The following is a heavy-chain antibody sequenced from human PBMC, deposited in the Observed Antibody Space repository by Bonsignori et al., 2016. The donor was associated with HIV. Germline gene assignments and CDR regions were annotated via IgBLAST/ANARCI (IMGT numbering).Heavy chain of an antibody. CDR2: IYYSGNT. J-gene: IGHJ4*02. CDR3: ARVMSGGRLAFDY. CDR1: GDSISSHY. D-gene: IGHD2-15*01. Sequence: QVQLQESGPGLVKPSETLSLTCTVSGDSISSHYWTWIRQPPGKGLEWIGYIYYSGNTHYNPSLESRVTISIDTSKNQFSLKLSSVTAADTAVYYCARVMSGGRLAFDYVGPGNAGHRLL. V-gene: IGHV4-59*11.